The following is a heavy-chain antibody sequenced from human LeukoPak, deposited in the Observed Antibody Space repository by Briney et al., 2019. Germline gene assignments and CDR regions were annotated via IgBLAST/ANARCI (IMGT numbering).Heavy chain of an antibody. J-gene: IGHJ5*02. Sequence: PSETLSVTCSVSRGSIRSLGYSWGWIRQPPGKGLEWIASMYYTGTTYYNPSLKSRVTMSVDTSKNQFSLNLTSVTAADTAVFYCARSVSAYAGRGWFDPWGQGTLVTVSS. CDR1: RGSIRSLGYS. D-gene: IGHD5-12*01. CDR2: MYYTGTT. CDR3: ARSVSAYAGRGWFDP. V-gene: IGHV4-39*07.